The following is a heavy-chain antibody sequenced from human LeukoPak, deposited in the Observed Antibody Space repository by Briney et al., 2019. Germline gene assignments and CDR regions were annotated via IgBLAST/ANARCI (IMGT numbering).Heavy chain of an antibody. Sequence: SQTLSLTCTVSGDSISSGGYYWSWIRQHPGKGLEWIGYIYYSGSTYYNPSLKSRVTISVDTSKNQFSLKLSSVTAADTAVYYCARDGYGSGSYYYWGQGTLVTVSS. J-gene: IGHJ4*02. CDR3: ARDGYGSGSYYY. D-gene: IGHD3-10*01. V-gene: IGHV4-31*03. CDR2: IYYSGST. CDR1: GDSISSGGYY.